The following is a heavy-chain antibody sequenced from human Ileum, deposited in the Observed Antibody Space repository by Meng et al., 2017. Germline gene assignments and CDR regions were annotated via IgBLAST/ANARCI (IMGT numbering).Heavy chain of an antibody. CDR2: ISENGRTS. CDR3: AKGGYYDFLDP. V-gene: IGHV3-23*04. CDR1: GLTFSNHA. D-gene: IGHD3-10*01. J-gene: IGHJ5*02. Sequence: EVDLVGSGGGWWHPGGSLGLSGEALGLTFSNHAMTWVRQAPGKGLEWVSAISENGRTSYYADSVKGRFTISRDNSKNTLYLQMNSLRADESDDTAVYHCAKGGYYDFLDPWGQGTLVTVSS.